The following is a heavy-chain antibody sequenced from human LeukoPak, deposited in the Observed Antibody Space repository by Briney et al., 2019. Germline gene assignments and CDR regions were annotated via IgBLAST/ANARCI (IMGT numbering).Heavy chain of an antibody. V-gene: IGHV1-2*02. Sequence: VSVKVSCKASGYTFSNYYMHWVRQAPGQGLEWMGWINPNSGDTNYAQKFQGRVTMTRDTSISTAYMELSRLRSDDTAVYYCARSQILDYWGQGTLVTVSS. CDR2: INPNSGDT. D-gene: IGHD5-18*01. CDR1: GYTFSNYY. CDR3: ARSQILDY. J-gene: IGHJ4*02.